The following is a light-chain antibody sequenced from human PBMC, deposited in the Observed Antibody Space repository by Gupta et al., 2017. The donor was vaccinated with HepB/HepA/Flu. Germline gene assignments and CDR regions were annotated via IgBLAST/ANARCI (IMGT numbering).Light chain of an antibody. Sequence: EIVLTQSPATLSLSPGERATLSCRASQSVNNYLVWYQQKPGQAPRLLFYDASTRATGIPGRFSGSGSGTEFTLTISSLEPEDFAVYYCQQRSNWPHTFGPGTKVDLK. CDR3: QQRSNWPHT. CDR2: DAS. CDR1: QSVNNY. J-gene: IGKJ3*01. V-gene: IGKV3-11*01.